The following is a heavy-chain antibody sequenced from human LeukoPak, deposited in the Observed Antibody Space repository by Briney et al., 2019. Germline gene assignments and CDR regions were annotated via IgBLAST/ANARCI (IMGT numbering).Heavy chain of an antibody. D-gene: IGHD1-1*01. Sequence: SETLSLTCSVSGGTIISNYWMWIRQPPGKGLEWIGDIYYSGSSTYNPSLKSRVTMSVDMSKNQFSLKLTSVTATDTAVYYCARYATGTTGPMDVWGQGTTVTVSS. CDR1: GGTIISNY. CDR3: ARYATGTTGPMDV. J-gene: IGHJ6*02. CDR2: IYYSGSS. V-gene: IGHV4-59*08.